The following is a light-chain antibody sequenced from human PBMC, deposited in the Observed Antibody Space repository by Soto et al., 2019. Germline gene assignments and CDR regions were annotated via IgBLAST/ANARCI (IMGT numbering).Light chain of an antibody. CDR2: EVS. Sequence: QSALTQPPSASGSPGQSVTISCTGTSSDVGGYNYVSWYQQHPGKVPKLMIYEVSKRPSGVPDRFSGSKSGNTASLTVSRLQPEDEADYYCSSYTGSNNLLFGGGTKVTVL. J-gene: IGLJ2*01. CDR1: SSDVGGYNY. V-gene: IGLV2-8*01. CDR3: SSYTGSNNLL.